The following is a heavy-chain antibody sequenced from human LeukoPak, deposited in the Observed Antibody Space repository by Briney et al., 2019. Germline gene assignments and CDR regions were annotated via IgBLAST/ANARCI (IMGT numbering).Heavy chain of an antibody. CDR2: ISGSGGST. D-gene: IGHD3-3*01. V-gene: IGHV3-23*01. Sequence: GGSLRLSCAASGFTFSSYAMSWVRQAPGKGLEWVSAISGSGGSTYYADSVKGRFTISRDNSKNTLYLQMNSLRAEDTAVYYCAKGERFLEWLTRFDPWGQGTLVTVSS. J-gene: IGHJ5*02. CDR1: GFTFSSYA. CDR3: AKGERFLEWLTRFDP.